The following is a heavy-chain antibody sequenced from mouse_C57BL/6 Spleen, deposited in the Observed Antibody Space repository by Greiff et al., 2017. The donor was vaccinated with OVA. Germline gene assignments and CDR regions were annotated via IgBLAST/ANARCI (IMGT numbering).Heavy chain of an antibody. Sequence: EVKLVESGGGLVQPGGSLSLSCAASGFTFTDYYMSWVRQPPGKALEWLGFIRNKANGYTTEYSASVKGRFTISRDNSQSILYLQMNALRAEDSATYYCARYPTVVATGYFDVWGTGTTVTVSS. D-gene: IGHD1-1*01. CDR1: GFTFTDYY. J-gene: IGHJ1*03. V-gene: IGHV7-3*01. CDR3: ARYPTVVATGYFDV. CDR2: IRNKANGYTT.